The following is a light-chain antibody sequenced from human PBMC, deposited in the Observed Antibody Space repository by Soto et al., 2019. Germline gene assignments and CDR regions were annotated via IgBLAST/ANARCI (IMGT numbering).Light chain of an antibody. CDR3: QQHGSGPWT. CDR1: QSVSSSN. Sequence: EIVLTQSPDTLSLSPGERATLSCRASQSVSSSNLAWYQHKPGQAPRLLIYVASRRATGIPDRFSGSGSGTEFTLTITRLEPEDSAGDYWQQHGSGPWTCGRGTKVAIK. V-gene: IGKV3-20*01. J-gene: IGKJ1*01. CDR2: VAS.